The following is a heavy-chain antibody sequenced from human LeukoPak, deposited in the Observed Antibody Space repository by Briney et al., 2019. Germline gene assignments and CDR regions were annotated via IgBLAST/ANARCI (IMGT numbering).Heavy chain of an antibody. V-gene: IGHV1-2*02. J-gene: IGHJ4*02. CDR2: INPNSGGT. Sequence: ASVKVSCKTSGYTFTGYYMHWVRQAPGQGLEWMGWINPNSGGTNYAQKFQDRVTMTGDTSISAAYMELSRLTSDDTAVYYCARAPMIVVVFPPRLDYWGQGTLVTVSS. D-gene: IGHD3-22*01. CDR3: ARAPMIVVVFPPRLDY. CDR1: GYTFTGYY.